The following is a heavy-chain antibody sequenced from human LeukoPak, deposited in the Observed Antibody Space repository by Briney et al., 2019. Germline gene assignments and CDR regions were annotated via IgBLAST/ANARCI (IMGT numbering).Heavy chain of an antibody. J-gene: IGHJ4*02. CDR3: AGGVTAFDY. D-gene: IGHD2-21*02. V-gene: IGHV4-61*05. Sequence: SETLSLTCTVSGGSISSSSYYWGWIRQPPGKGLEWIGYIYYSGSTNYNPSLKSRVTISVDTSKNQFSLKLSSVTAADTAVYYCAGGVTAFDYWGQGTLVTVSS. CDR2: IYYSGST. CDR1: GGSISSSSYY.